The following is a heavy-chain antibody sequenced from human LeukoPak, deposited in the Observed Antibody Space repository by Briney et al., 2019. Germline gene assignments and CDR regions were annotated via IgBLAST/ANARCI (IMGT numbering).Heavy chain of an antibody. V-gene: IGHV4-59*01. J-gene: IGHJ3*02. D-gene: IGHD3-22*01. CDR2: IYYSGST. Sequence: SETLSLTCTVSGASISSYYWSWIRQPPGKGLEWIGYIYYSGSTNYNPSLKSRVTISVDTSKNQFSLKLSSVTAADTAVYYCASSGMYYYDSSGQINAFDIWGQGTMVTVSS. CDR1: GASISSYY. CDR3: ASSGMYYYDSSGQINAFDI.